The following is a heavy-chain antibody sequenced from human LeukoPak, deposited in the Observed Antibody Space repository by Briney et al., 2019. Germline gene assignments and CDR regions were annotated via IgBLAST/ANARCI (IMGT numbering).Heavy chain of an antibody. CDR2: IILIFGTA. D-gene: IGHD6-6*01. Sequence: SVKVSCKASGGTFSSYAISWVQQAPGQGLEWMGGIILIFGTANYAQKFQGRVTITTDESTSTAYMELSSLRSEDTAVYYCARGPLHSSSSLLLYYFDYWGQGTLVTVSS. J-gene: IGHJ4*02. CDR1: GGTFSSYA. V-gene: IGHV1-69*05. CDR3: ARGPLHSSSSLLLYYFDY.